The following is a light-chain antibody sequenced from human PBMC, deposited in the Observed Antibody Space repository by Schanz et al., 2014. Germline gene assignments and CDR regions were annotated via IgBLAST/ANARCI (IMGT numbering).Light chain of an antibody. CDR1: SSDVGGYNH. CDR3: CSYAGSSTWV. Sequence: QSALTQPRSVSGSPGQSVTISCTGTSSDVGGYNHVSWYQQHPGKAPKLMIYDVSKRPSGVRDRFSGSKSGNTASLTISGLQAEDEADYYCCSYAGSSTWVFGGGTKLTVL. CDR2: DVS. J-gene: IGLJ3*02. V-gene: IGLV2-11*01.